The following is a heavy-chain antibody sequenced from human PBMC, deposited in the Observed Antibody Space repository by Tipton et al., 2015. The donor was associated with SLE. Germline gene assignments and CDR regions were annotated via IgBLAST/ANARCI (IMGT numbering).Heavy chain of an antibody. CDR2: IYASGST. J-gene: IGHJ3*02. CDR1: GGSLSSYY. Sequence: TLSLTCTVSGGSLSSYYWSWIRQPAGKGLEWIGRIYASGSTEYNPSLKSRVTISVGPSKNQFSLRLTSLTAADTAVYYCARVVYSFSDAFDIWGQGTLVTASS. V-gene: IGHV4-4*07. D-gene: IGHD6-13*01. CDR3: ARVVYSFSDAFDI.